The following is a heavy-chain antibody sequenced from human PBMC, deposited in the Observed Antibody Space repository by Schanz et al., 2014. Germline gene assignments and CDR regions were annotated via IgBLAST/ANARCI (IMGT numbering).Heavy chain of an antibody. CDR2: ISAYNGNT. D-gene: IGHD6-19*01. J-gene: IGHJ4*02. CDR3: ARGGYSSGWYDRDIAHCDY. Sequence: QVQLVQSGAEVKKPGASVKVSCKASGYTFTSYGISWVRQAPGQGLEWLGWISAYNGNTNYAQKLQGRVTMTTDTSTSTAYRELRSLRSDDTAVYYCARGGYSSGWYDRDIAHCDYWGQGTLVTDSS. CDR1: GYTFTSYG. V-gene: IGHV1-18*01.